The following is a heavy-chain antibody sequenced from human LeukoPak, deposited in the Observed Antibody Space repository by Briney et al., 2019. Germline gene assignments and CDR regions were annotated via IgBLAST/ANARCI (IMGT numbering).Heavy chain of an antibody. CDR1: GGSISSGSYY. CDR2: IYTSGST. CDR3: ARESTETGQWQVLFDI. D-gene: IGHD6-19*01. Sequence: PSETLSLTCTVSGGSISSGSYYWSWIRQPAGKGLEWIGRIYTSGSTNYSPSLKSRVTISVDTSKNQFSLKLSSVTAADTAVYYCARESTETGQWQVLFDIWGQGTMVTVSS. J-gene: IGHJ3*02. V-gene: IGHV4-61*02.